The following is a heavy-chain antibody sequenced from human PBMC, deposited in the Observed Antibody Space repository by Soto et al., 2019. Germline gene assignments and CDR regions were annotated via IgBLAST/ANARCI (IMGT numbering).Heavy chain of an antibody. CDR2: ISASNGNT. CDR3: ARVLVAENLNAFDI. Sequence: QVQLVQSGAEVKQPGASVKVSCKASGYAFTNYGITWVRQAPGQGLEWMGWISASNGNTNYAQNLQGRVTMTTDTSTSMIYMDLRSLRSDDTGMYYCARVLVAENLNAFDIWGQGTMVTVSS. V-gene: IGHV1-18*01. CDR1: GYAFTNYG. J-gene: IGHJ3*02. D-gene: IGHD2-8*02.